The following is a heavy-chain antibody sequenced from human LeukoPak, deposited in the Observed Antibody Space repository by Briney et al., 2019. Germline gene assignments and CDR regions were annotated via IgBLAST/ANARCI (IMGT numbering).Heavy chain of an antibody. Sequence: SGTLSLTCPVSGGSISSSSYYWGRIRQPPGKGLEWIGSIYYSGSTYYNPSLKSRVTISVDTSKNQFSLRMRSVTAADTAVYYCARLKHRIAPLDVWGKGTTVTISS. CDR3: ARLKHRIAPLDV. J-gene: IGHJ6*04. CDR1: GGSISSSSYY. V-gene: IGHV4-39*01. D-gene: IGHD6-13*01. CDR2: IYYSGST.